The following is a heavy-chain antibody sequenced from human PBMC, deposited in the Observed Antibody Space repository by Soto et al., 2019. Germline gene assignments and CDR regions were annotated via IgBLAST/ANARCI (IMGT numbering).Heavy chain of an antibody. CDR1: GVSISSGDYY. J-gene: IGHJ5*02. D-gene: IGHD2-15*01. CDR2: IYYSGST. V-gene: IGHV4-30-4*01. CDR3: ARVAATQMLFDP. Sequence: SETLSLTCTVSGVSISSGDYYWSWFRQPPGKGLEWIGYIYYSGSTYYNPSLKSRVTISVDTSKNQFSLKLSSVTAADTAVYYCARVAATQMLFDPWGQGTLVTVS.